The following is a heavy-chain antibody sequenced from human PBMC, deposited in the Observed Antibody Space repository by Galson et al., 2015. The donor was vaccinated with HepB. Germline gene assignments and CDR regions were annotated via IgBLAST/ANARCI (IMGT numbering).Heavy chain of an antibody. J-gene: IGHJ6*02. D-gene: IGHD6-13*01. CDR3: ARNVRSAAGRIGHDYYGMDV. Sequence: SLRLSCAASGFTFSTYAMHWVRQAPGKGLEWVAVISYDGRDKYYADSVKGRFTISRDNSKNTLYLQMNSLKPEDTAVYYCARNVRSAAGRIGHDYYGMDVWGQGTTVTVSS. CDR1: GFTFSTYA. CDR2: ISYDGRDK. V-gene: IGHV3-30-3*01.